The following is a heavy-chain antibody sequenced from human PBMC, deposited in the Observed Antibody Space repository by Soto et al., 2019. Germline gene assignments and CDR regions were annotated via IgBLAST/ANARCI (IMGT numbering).Heavy chain of an antibody. CDR2: IIPILGIA. D-gene: IGHD2-15*01. Sequence: QVQLVQSGAEVKKPGSSVKVSCKASGGTFSSYTISWVRQAPGQGLEWMGRIIPILGIANYAQKFQGRVTITADKSTSTAYMELSSLRSEDTAVYYCASLGYCSGGCCYYYYYMDVWGKGTTVTVSS. CDR1: GGTFSSYT. J-gene: IGHJ6*03. V-gene: IGHV1-69*02. CDR3: ASLGYCSGGCCYYYYYMDV.